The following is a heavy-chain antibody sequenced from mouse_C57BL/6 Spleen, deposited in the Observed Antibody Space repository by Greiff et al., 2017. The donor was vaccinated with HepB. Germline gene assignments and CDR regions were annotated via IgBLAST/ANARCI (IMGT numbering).Heavy chain of an antibody. D-gene: IGHD2-2*01. CDR2: ISYDGSN. Sequence: ESGPGLVKPSQSLSLTCSVTGYSITSGYYWNWIRQFPGNKLEWMGYISYDGSNNYNPSLKNRISITRDTSKNQFFLKLNSVTTEDTATYYCASMVTAFDYWGQGTTLTVSS. J-gene: IGHJ2*01. CDR3: ASMVTAFDY. V-gene: IGHV3-6*01. CDR1: GYSITSGYY.